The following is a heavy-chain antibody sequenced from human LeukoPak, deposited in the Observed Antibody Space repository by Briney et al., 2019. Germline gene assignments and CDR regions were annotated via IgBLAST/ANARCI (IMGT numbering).Heavy chain of an antibody. D-gene: IGHD2-2*01. J-gene: IGHJ3*02. CDR2: IKADGSST. Sequence: PGGSLRLSCAASGFTFSSYWMFWVRHAPGQGLVWVSRIKADGSSTTYADSVKGRFTISRDNARNSLYLQMNSLRAEDTAVYYCARVAPYCXSTXCXXXXDIWGQGTMXTVSS. CDR3: ARVAPYCXSTXCXXXXDI. V-gene: IGHV3-74*01. CDR1: GFTFSSYW.